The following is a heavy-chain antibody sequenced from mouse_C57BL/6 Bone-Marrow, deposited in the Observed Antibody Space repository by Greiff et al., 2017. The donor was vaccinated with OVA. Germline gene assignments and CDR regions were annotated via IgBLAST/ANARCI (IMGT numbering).Heavy chain of an antibody. Sequence: EVKLVESGGGLVKPGGSLKLSCAASGFTFSSYAMSWVRQTPEKRLEWVATISDGGSYTYYPDNVKGRYTISRDNAKHNLYLQMSHLKSEDTAVYYCARGVGGGVDYWGQGTTLTVSS. CDR1: GFTFSSYA. D-gene: IGHD3-3*01. J-gene: IGHJ2*01. V-gene: IGHV5-4*03. CDR2: ISDGGSYT. CDR3: ARGVGGGVDY.